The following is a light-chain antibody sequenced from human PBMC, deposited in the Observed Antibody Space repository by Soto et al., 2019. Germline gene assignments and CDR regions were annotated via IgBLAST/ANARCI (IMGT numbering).Light chain of an antibody. CDR3: QQFNYWPLT. CDR1: QNVATN. V-gene: IGKV3-15*01. J-gene: IGKJ4*01. Sequence: EIVMTQSPATLSVSPGERATLSCRTSQNVATNLAWYQQKFGQAPRLLIYGASARATGIPTRFSGSGSGTEFSLTISSLQSEDVAVYYCQQFNYWPLTFGGGTKVEIK. CDR2: GAS.